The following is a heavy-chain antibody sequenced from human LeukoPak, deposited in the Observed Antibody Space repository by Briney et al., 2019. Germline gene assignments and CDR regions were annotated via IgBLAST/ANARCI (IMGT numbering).Heavy chain of an antibody. CDR2: ISNNGGYT. D-gene: IGHD2-15*01. V-gene: IGHV3-23*01. Sequence: GGSLRLSCAASGFTFSSSAMSWVRQAPGKGLEWDSAISNNGGYTYYADSVQGRFTIPRDNSKSTLCLQMNSLRAEDTAVYYCAKQLGYCSDGSCYFPYWGQGTLVTVSS. J-gene: IGHJ4*02. CDR1: GFTFSSSA. CDR3: AKQLGYCSDGSCYFPY.